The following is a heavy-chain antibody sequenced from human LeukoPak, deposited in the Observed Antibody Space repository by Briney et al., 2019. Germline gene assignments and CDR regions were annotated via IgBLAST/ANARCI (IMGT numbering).Heavy chain of an antibody. CDR2: IIPIFGTA. D-gene: IGHD4-11*01. Sequence: SVKVSCKASGGTFSSYAISWVRQAPGQGLEWMGWIIPIFGTANYAQKFQGRVTITGDESTSTAYMELSRLRSADTAVYYCSRGGYSIYPRWDYWGQGTLVTVSS. V-gene: IGHV1-69*13. CDR3: SRGGYSIYPRWDY. J-gene: IGHJ4*02. CDR1: GGTFSSYA.